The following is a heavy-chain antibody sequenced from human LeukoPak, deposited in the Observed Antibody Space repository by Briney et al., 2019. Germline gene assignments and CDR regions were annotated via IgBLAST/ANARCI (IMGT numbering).Heavy chain of an antibody. D-gene: IGHD1-7*01. CDR1: GGSISSYY. CDR2: IYYSGST. CDR3: ARDRTRTSSDYYYYMDV. Sequence: SETLSLTCTVSGGSISSYYWSWIRQPPGKGLEWIGYIYYSGSTNYNPSLKSRVTISVDTSKNQFSLKLSSVTAADTAVYYCARDRTRTSSDYYYYMDVWGQGTTVTVSS. J-gene: IGHJ6*03. V-gene: IGHV4-59*12.